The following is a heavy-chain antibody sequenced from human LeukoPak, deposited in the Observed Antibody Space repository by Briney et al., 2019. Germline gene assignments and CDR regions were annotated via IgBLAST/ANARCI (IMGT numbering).Heavy chain of an antibody. CDR2: ISSSSSYI. D-gene: IGHD2-2*01. CDR1: GFTFSSYS. Sequence: GGSLRLSCAASGFTFSSYSMNWVRQAPGKGLEWVSSISSSSSYIYYADSVKGRFTISRDNSKNTLYLQMNSLRAEDTAVYYCAREGRNYQLPGRWFDPWGQGTLVTVSS. V-gene: IGHV3-21*01. J-gene: IGHJ5*02. CDR3: AREGRNYQLPGRWFDP.